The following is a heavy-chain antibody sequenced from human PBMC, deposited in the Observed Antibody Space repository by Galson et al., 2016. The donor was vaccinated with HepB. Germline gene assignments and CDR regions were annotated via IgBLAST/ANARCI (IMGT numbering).Heavy chain of an antibody. CDR1: GFMFKNYA. D-gene: IGHD3-3*01. CDR3: GKVFDYLNGWIDQ. V-gene: IGHV3-23*01. CDR2: ISGSGGTT. J-gene: IGHJ4*02. Sequence: SLRLSCAASGFMFKNYAMSWVRQAPGKGLEWVSVISGSGGTTFYAESVKGRFTISRDNSQNTVDLQMNSLRADDTAVYYCGKVFDYLNGWIDQWGQGTLVTVSS.